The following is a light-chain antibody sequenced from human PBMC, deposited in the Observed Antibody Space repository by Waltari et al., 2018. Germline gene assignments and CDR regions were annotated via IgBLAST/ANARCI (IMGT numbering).Light chain of an antibody. V-gene: IGKV3-15*01. CDR3: QHYNNWPPWT. Sequence: EIVMTQSPATLSVSPGERATLSCRASQSISSNLAWYQQKPGQPPRLLIYGASTRATGIAARVSGSGSGTEFTLTISSLQSEDFAVYYCQHYNNWPPWTFGQGTKVELK. J-gene: IGKJ1*01. CDR2: GAS. CDR1: QSISSN.